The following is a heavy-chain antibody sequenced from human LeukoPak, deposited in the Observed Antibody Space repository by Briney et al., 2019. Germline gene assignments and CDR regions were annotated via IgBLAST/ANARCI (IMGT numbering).Heavy chain of an antibody. CDR2: MNPNSGNT. V-gene: IGHV1-8*03. Sequence: ASVKVSCKASGYTFTSYDINWVRQATGQGLEWMGWMNPNSGNTGYAQKFQGRVTITRNTSISTAYMELSSLRSEDTAVYYCARDGDYDILTGYHDAFDIWGQGTMVTVSS. CDR3: ARDGDYDILTGYHDAFDI. D-gene: IGHD3-9*01. J-gene: IGHJ3*02. CDR1: GYTFTSYD.